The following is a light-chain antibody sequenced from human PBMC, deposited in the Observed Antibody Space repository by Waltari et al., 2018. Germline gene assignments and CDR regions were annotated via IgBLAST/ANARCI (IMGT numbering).Light chain of an antibody. CDR2: YDS. CDR3: QVWDSYGDHLVV. CDR1: DIGRKR. V-gene: IGLV3-21*01. Sequence: VLSPPPSVPGAPGTTARIPCGGNDIGRKRGNWYQQNPGQAPLLVIYYDSHRPSGIPERFSGSNSGNTATLAISGVEAGDEADYYCQVWDSYGDHLVVFGGGTNLSVV. J-gene: IGLJ2*01.